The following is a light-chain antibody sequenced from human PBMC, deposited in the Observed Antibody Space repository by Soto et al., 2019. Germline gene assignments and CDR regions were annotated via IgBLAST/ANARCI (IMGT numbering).Light chain of an antibody. Sequence: DIQMTQSPSALSASVLDRATITFLASQSISSWLAWYQQKPGKAPKLLIYDASTFQSGVPSRYSGSGSGTEFTLNISSLQPDDFATYYCQQYDTYRTFGQGPKV. CDR2: DAS. V-gene: IGKV1-5*01. J-gene: IGKJ1*01. CDR3: QQYDTYRT. CDR1: QSISSW.